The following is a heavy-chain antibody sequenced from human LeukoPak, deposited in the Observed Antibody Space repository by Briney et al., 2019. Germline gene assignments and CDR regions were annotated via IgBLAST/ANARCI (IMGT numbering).Heavy chain of an antibody. CDR2: ISGSGGST. Sequence: PGGSLRLSCAASGFTFSSYAMSWVRQAPGKGLEWVSAISGSGGSTYYADSVKGRFTISRHNSKNTLYLQMNSLRAEDTAVYYCAKDRGIAEADRDAFEIWGQGTMVTVSS. CDR3: AKDRGIAEADRDAFEI. CDR1: GFTFSSYA. V-gene: IGHV3-23*01. J-gene: IGHJ3*02. D-gene: IGHD6-19*01.